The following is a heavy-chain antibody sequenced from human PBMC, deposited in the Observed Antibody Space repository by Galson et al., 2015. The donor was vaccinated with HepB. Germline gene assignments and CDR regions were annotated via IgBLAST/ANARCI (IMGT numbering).Heavy chain of an antibody. CDR2: LHSDGTGT. V-gene: IGHV3-74*01. D-gene: IGHD6-13*01. J-gene: IGHJ4*02. CDR1: GFTLSSYW. Sequence: SLRLSCAASGFTLSSYWMHWVRQAPGKGLVWVSRLHSDGTGTTYGDSVKGRFAIPRDNAKATLYLQMNSLRAEDTAVYYCAKEFWQQVFDYWGQGTLVTVSS. CDR3: AKEFWQQVFDY.